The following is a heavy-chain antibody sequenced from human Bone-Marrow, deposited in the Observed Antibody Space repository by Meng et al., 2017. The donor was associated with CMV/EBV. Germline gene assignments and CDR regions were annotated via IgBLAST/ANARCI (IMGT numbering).Heavy chain of an antibody. J-gene: IGHJ6*02. CDR1: GFIFNSYS. CDR3: AREIGNYDYYSGMDV. Sequence: GGSLRLSCAASGFIFNSYSMTWVRQAPGKGLEWVSYIGVGSRTIYYADSVKGRFTIFRDNAKNSLYLQMNSLRAEDTAVYYCAREIGNYDYYSGMDVWGQGTTVTFSS. CDR2: IGVGSRTI. D-gene: IGHD4-23*01. V-gene: IGHV3-48*04.